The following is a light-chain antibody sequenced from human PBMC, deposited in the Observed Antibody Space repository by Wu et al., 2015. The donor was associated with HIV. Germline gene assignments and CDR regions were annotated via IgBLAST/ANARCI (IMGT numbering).Light chain of an antibody. CDR2: GAS. J-gene: IGKJ5*01. V-gene: IGKV3-15*01. CDR1: QSVSSN. Sequence: EIVMTQSPATLSVSPGERATLSCRASQSVSSNLAWYQQKPGQAPRLLIYGASTRATGIPARFSGSGSGTDFTLTISSLEPEDFAVYYCQQRSNWSGITFGQGTRLEIK. CDR3: QQRSNWSGIT.